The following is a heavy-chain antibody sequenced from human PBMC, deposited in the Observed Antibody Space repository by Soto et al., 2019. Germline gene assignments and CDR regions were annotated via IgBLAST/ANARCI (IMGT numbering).Heavy chain of an antibody. CDR3: ARRLIHPGSVDYYYYGMDV. Sequence: PGESLKISCKGSGYSFTSYWISWVRQMPGKGLEWMGRIDPSDSYTNYSPSFQGHVTISADKSISTAYLQWSSLKASDTAMYYCARRLIHPGSVDYYYYGMDVWGQGTTVTVSS. V-gene: IGHV5-10-1*01. J-gene: IGHJ6*02. D-gene: IGHD2-21*01. CDR1: GYSFTSYW. CDR2: IDPSDSYT.